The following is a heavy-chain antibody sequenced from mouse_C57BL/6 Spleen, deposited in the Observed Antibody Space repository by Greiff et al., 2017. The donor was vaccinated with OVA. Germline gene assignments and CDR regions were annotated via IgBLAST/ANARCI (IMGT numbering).Heavy chain of an antibody. CDR2: IDPSDSYT. CDR1: GYTFTSYW. D-gene: IGHD2-4*01. V-gene: IGHV1-69*01. J-gene: IGHJ1*03. CDR3: AREGRDYDYGPWYFDV. Sequence: VQLQQSGAELVMPGASVKLSCKASGYTFTSYWMHWVKQRPGQGLEWIGEIDPSDSYTNYNQKFKSKATLTVDKPSSTAYMQLSSLTSEDSAVYYCAREGRDYDYGPWYFDVWGTGTTVTVSS.